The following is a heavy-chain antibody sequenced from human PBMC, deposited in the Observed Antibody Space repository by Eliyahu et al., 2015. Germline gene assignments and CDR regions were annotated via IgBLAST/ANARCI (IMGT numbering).Heavy chain of an antibody. CDR3: ARQRWEPYDFDY. Sequence: GLEWMGIIYPRDSDTRYSPSFQGQVTISADKSISTAYLQWSSLKASDTAMYYCARQRWEPYDFDYWGQGTRVTVSS. J-gene: IGHJ4*02. V-gene: IGHV5-51*01. D-gene: IGHD1-26*01. CDR2: IYPRDSDT.